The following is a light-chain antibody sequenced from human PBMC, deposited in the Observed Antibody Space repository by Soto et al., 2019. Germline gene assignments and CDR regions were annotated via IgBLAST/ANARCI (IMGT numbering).Light chain of an antibody. V-gene: IGKV3-11*01. CDR2: DAS. J-gene: IGKJ4*01. Sequence: EIVLTQSPATLSLSPGERATLSCWASQSISNLLAWYQQKPGQAPRLLIFDASNRATGITPRLSGSGSATDFTLTNSSLESEDFAVYYCEQRSSWPLSFGGGTKVEFK. CDR3: EQRSSWPLS. CDR1: QSISNL.